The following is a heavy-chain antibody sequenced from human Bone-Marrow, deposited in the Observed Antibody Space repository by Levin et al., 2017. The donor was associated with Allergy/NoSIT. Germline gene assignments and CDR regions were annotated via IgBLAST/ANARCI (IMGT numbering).Heavy chain of an antibody. CDR2: IYHSGST. CDR1: GGSISSGGYS. V-gene: IGHV4-30-2*01. Sequence: KSSETLSLTCAVSGGSISSGGYSWSWIRQPPGKGLEWIGYIYHSGSTYYNPSLKSRVTISVDRSKNQFSLNLNSVTAADTAVYYCARDQSYDRSHGGGFDPWGQGILVTVSS. D-gene: IGHD3-22*01. CDR3: ARDQSYDRSHGGGFDP. J-gene: IGHJ5*02.